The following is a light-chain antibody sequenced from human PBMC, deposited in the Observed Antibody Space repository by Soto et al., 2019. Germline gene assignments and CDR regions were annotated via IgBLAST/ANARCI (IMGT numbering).Light chain of an antibody. CDR2: GAS. J-gene: IGKJ4*01. CDR1: QSVSSN. V-gene: IGKV3-15*01. CDR3: QQYIRWPLT. Sequence: EIVMTQSPATLSVSPGERATLSCRASQSVSSNLAWYQQKPGQAPRLVIYGASTRATGIPARFSGSGSGTEFTLTISSLQSEDFGLYYCQQYIRWPLTFGGGTKVDIK.